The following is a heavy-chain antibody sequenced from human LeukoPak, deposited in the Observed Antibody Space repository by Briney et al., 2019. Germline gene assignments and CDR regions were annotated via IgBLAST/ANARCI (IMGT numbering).Heavy chain of an antibody. J-gene: IGHJ6*02. CDR2: ISAYNGNT. V-gene: IGHV1-18*01. CDR1: GYTFTSYG. CDR3: ARDQDFWSGPDYYGMDV. D-gene: IGHD3-3*01. Sequence: ASVKVSCKASGYTFTSYGISWVRQAPGQGLEWMGWISAYNGNTNYAQKLQGRVTMTTDTSTSTAYMELRSLRSDDTAVYYCARDQDFWSGPDYYGMDVWGRGTTVTVSS.